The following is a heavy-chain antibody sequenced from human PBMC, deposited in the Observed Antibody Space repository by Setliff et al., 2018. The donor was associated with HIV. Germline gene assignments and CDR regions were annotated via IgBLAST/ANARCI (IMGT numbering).Heavy chain of an antibody. CDR2: INIGRGDK. J-gene: IGHJ4*02. CDR1: GFTFRNYK. Sequence: GGSLRLSCAASGFTFRNYKMNWVRQAPGKGLEWVSSINIGRGDKFYADSVQGRFTISRDNAKNSLYLQMDGLRAEDTAVYFCAKDVMQGGWGSLSYFDSWGRGILVTVSS. D-gene: IGHD3-16*01. CDR3: AKDVMQGGWGSLSYFDS. V-gene: IGHV3-21*01.